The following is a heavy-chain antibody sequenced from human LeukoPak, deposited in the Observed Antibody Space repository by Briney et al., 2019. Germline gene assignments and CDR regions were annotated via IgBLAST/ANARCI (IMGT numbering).Heavy chain of an antibody. CDR1: GGSISSGGYY. V-gene: IGHV4-30-2*01. Sequence: PSETLSLTCTVSGGSISSGGYYWSWIRQPPGKGLEWIGYIYHSGSTYYNPSLKSRVTISVDRSKNQFSLKLSSVTAADTAVYYCARESGGDNWNAGGRYYYYMDVWGKGTTVTVSS. D-gene: IGHD1-20*01. J-gene: IGHJ6*03. CDR3: ARESGGDNWNAGGRYYYYMDV. CDR2: IYHSGST.